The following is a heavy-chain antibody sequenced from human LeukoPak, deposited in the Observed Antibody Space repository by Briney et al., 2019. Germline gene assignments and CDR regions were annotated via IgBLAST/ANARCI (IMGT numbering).Heavy chain of an antibody. CDR3: ARGRY. CDR2: INHSGST. Sequence: SETLSLTCAVYGGSFSGYYWSWIRQPPGKGLEWIGEINHSGSTNYNPSLKSRVTISVDTSKNQFSLKLSSVTAADAAVYYCARGRYWGQGALVTVSS. J-gene: IGHJ4*02. CDR1: GGSFSGYY. V-gene: IGHV4-34*01.